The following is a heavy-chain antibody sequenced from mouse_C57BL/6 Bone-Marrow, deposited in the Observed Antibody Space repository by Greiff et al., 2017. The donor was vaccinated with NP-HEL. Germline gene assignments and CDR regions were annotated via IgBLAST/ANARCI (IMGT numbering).Heavy chain of an antibody. CDR1: GFSFNTYA. V-gene: IGHV10-1*01. CDR2: IRSKSNNYAT. J-gene: IGHJ3*01. Sequence: EVKLVESGGGLVQPKGSLKLSCAASGFSFNTYAMNWVRQAPGKGLEWVARIRSKSNNYATYYADSVKDRFTISRDDSESMLYLQMNNLKTEDTAMYYCVRSSYDYAWFAYWGQGTLVTVSA. CDR3: VRSSYDYAWFAY. D-gene: IGHD2-4*01.